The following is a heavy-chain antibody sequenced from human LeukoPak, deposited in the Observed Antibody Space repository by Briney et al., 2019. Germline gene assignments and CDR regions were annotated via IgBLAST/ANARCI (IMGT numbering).Heavy chain of an antibody. J-gene: IGHJ4*02. CDR2: INHSGST. Sequence: SETLSLTCTVSGGSISSYYWSWIRQPPGKGLEWIGEINHSGSTNYNPSLKSRVTISVDTSKNQFSLKLSSVTAADTAVYYCARGRPGPGDYWGQGTLVTVSS. V-gene: IGHV4-34*01. CDR3: ARGRPGPGDY. CDR1: GGSISSYY.